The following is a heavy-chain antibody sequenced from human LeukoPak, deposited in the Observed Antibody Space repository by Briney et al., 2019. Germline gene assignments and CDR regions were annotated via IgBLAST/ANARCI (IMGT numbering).Heavy chain of an antibody. Sequence: GGSLRLSCAASGFTFDDYAMHWVRQAPGKGLEWVSGISWNSGSIGYADSVKGRFTISRDNAKNSLYLQMNSLRAEDTALYYCAKDTAYDILTGCDYRGQGTLVTVSS. D-gene: IGHD3-9*01. J-gene: IGHJ4*02. V-gene: IGHV3-9*01. CDR2: ISWNSGSI. CDR3: AKDTAYDILTGCDY. CDR1: GFTFDDYA.